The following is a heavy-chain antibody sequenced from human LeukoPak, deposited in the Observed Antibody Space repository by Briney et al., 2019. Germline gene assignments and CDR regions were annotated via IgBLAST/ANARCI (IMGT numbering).Heavy chain of an antibody. J-gene: IGHJ5*02. CDR1: GSSVTSYD. CDR3: ASGYSSSWYQWFDP. D-gene: IGHD6-13*01. Sequence: ASVKVSCKASGSSVTSYDINWVRQAPGQRPEWMGWMNPTSGNTGYAQKFQGRVTMTRNTSINTAYMELSSLRSEDTAVYYCASGYSSSWYQWFDPWGQGTLVTVSS. CDR2: MNPTSGNT. V-gene: IGHV1-8*01.